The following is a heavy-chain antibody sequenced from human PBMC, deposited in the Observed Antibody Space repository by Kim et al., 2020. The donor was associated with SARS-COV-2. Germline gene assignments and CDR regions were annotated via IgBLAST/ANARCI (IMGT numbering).Heavy chain of an antibody. CDR2: ISYDGSNK. CDR3: ARDGVVAAAPPYYGMDV. J-gene: IGHJ6*02. V-gene: IGHV3-33*05. D-gene: IGHD2-15*01. CDR1: GFTFSSYG. Sequence: GGSLRLSCAASGFTFSSYGMHWVRQAPGKGLEWVAVISYDGSNKYYADSVKGRFTISRDNSKNTLYLQMNSLRAEDTAVYYCARDGVVAAAPPYYGMDVWGQGTTVTVSS.